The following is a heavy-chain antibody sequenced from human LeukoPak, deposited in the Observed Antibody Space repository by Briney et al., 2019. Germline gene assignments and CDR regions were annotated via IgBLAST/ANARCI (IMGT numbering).Heavy chain of an antibody. CDR1: RYSISSGYY. J-gene: IGHJ4*02. Sequence: SETLSLTCTVSRYSISSGYYWAWIRQPPGKGLEWIGEINHSGSTNYNPSLKSRVTISVDTSKNQFSLKLSSVTAADTAVYYCARGDRPYRYRPASLDYWGQGTLVTVSS. D-gene: IGHD1-26*01. V-gene: IGHV4-38-2*02. CDR3: ARGDRPYRYRPASLDY. CDR2: INHSGST.